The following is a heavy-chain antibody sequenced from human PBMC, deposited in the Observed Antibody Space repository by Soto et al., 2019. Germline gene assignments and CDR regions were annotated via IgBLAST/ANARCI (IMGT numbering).Heavy chain of an antibody. CDR2: ISFEGSHK. D-gene: IGHD6-13*01. Sequence: PGWSLRLSCEASGFAIRNNAIHWVRQAPGKGLEWVAVISFEGSHKYYADSVKGRFTVSRDNSKNTVSLQMDRLTSEDSSLYYCFRVAGIAAAGSYKGVLWGPGTRVTV. CDR3: FRVAGIAAAGSYKGVL. V-gene: IGHV3-30-3*02. CDR1: GFAIRNNA. J-gene: IGHJ2*01.